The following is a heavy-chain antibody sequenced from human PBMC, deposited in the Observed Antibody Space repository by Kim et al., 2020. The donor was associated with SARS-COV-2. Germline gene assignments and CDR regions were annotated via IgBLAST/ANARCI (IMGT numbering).Heavy chain of an antibody. Sequence: GGSLRLSCAASGFTFSSYSMNWVRQAPGKGLEWVSYISSSSSTIYYADSVKGRFTISRDNAKNSLYLQMNSLRAEDTAVYYCARDGGKGLYCSSTSCYNPSSYYGMDVWGQGTTVTVSS. CDR1: GFTFSSYS. J-gene: IGHJ6*02. CDR2: ISSSSSTI. CDR3: ARDGGKGLYCSSTSCYNPSSYYGMDV. D-gene: IGHD2-2*02. V-gene: IGHV3-48*04.